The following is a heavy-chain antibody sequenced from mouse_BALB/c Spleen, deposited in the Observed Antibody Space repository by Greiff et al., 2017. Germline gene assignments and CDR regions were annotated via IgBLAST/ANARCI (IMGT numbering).Heavy chain of an antibody. CDR1: GYSITSGYY. Sequence: ESGPGLVKPSQSLSLTCSVTGYSITSGYYWNWIRQFPGNKLEWMGYISYDGSNNYNPSLKNRISITRDTSKNQFFLKLNSVTTEDTATYYCARRYRYAMDYWGQGTSVTVAS. J-gene: IGHJ4*01. D-gene: IGHD2-14*01. CDR3: ARRYRYAMDY. V-gene: IGHV3-6*02. CDR2: ISYDGSN.